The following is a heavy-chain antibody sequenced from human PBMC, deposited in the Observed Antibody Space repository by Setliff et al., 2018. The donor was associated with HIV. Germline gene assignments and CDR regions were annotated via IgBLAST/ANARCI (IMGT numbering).Heavy chain of an antibody. CDR1: GGNFKNYI. Sequence: ASVKVSCKASGGNFKNYILAWVRQAPGQGLEWMGGIIPISGTANYAQKFQGRVTITADESTNTAFMELTSLRSEDTAVYYCARSPLVESNVFPGTRQYFQHWGQGTLVTVSS. D-gene: IGHD1-26*01. CDR2: IIPISGTA. J-gene: IGHJ1*01. V-gene: IGHV1-69*13. CDR3: ARSPLVESNVFPGTRQYFQH.